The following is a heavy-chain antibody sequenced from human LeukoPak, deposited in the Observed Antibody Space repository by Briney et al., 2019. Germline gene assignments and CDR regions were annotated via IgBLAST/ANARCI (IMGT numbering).Heavy chain of an antibody. Sequence: GGSLRLSCAASGFTFSSYAMSLVRLAPGKGLEWVSAISGSGGSTYYADSVKGRFTISRDNSKNTLYLQMNSLRAEDTAVYYCAKMGTTVTSFDYWGQGTLVTVSS. D-gene: IGHD4-17*01. CDR3: AKMGTTVTSFDY. V-gene: IGHV3-23*01. CDR2: ISGSGGST. CDR1: GFTFSSYA. J-gene: IGHJ4*02.